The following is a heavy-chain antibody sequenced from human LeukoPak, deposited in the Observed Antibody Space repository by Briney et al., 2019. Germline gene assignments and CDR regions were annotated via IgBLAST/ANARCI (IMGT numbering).Heavy chain of an antibody. CDR1: GVXVSSNH. D-gene: IGHD3-16*02. V-gene: IGHV3-66*01. Sequence: GGSLRLSRAVSGVXVSSNHISWVRQAPGKGLEWVSAIYSGGGTYYADSVKGRFTLSRDISKNTLYLQMNSLRVEDTAVYYCVRDVSWGQGTLVTVSS. CDR3: VRDVS. J-gene: IGHJ4*02. CDR2: IYSGGGT.